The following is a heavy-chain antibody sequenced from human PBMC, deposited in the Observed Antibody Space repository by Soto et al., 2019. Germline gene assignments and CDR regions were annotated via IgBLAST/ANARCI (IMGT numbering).Heavy chain of an antibody. CDR3: AKALPGGNNAMDV. J-gene: IGHJ6*02. V-gene: IGHV3-30*18. CDR2: ISYDGTNK. CDR1: GFTFSNYG. Sequence: QVQLVESGGGVVQPGRSLRLSCAASGFTFSNYGMHWVRQAPGKGLQWVAVISYDGTNKYYADSVQGRFTISRDNSKNTLYLQMNSLRTEDTAVYYCAKALPGGNNAMDVWGQGTTVTVSS. D-gene: IGHD2-15*01.